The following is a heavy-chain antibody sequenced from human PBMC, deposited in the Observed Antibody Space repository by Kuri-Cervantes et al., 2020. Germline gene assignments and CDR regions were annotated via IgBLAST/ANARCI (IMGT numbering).Heavy chain of an antibody. CDR2: INTNTGNP. V-gene: IGHV7-4-1*02. CDR3: ARGVVYGSGSYYPATRPWYAFDI. CDR1: GYTFTSYA. Sequence: ASVKVSCKASGYTFTSYAMNWVRQAPGQGLEWMGWINTNTGNPTYAQGFTGRFVFSLDTSVSTAYLQISSLKAEDTAVYYCARGVVYGSGSYYPATRPWYAFDIWGQGTMVTVSS. J-gene: IGHJ3*02. D-gene: IGHD3-10*01.